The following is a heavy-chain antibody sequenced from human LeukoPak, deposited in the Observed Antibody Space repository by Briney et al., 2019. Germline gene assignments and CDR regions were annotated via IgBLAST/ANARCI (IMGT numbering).Heavy chain of an antibody. CDR2: ISYDGSNK. J-gene: IGHJ6*02. V-gene: IGHV3-30*18. CDR1: GFTFCSYG. D-gene: IGHD3-9*01. Sequence: GGSLRLSCAASGFTFCSYGMRWVRQAPGKGLEWVAVISYDGSNKYYADSVKGRFTISRDNSKNTLYLQMNSLRAEDTAVCYCAKDGSYYDILTGPTAYGMDVWGQGTTVTVSS. CDR3: AKDGSYYDILTGPTAYGMDV.